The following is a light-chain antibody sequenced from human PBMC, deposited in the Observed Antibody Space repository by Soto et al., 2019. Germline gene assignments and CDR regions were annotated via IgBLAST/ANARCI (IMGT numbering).Light chain of an antibody. CDR3: QQYNSYSRT. V-gene: IGKV1-5*03. CDR2: KAS. J-gene: IGKJ1*01. Sequence: DIQMTQSPSTLSASVGDRVTITCRANQSISTWLAWYQQEPGKAPKLLIYKASHLDSGVPSRFSGSGSGTESTLTISSLQPDDFATYYCQQYNSYSRTFGQGTKVEIK. CDR1: QSISTW.